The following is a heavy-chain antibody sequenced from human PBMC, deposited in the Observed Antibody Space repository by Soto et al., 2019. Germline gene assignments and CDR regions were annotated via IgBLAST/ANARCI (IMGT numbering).Heavy chain of an antibody. Sequence: ASVKVSCKPSGYTFASYMYWVRQAPGQGLEWVGWINLDSGVTKSAQKFQDRVSMTRDTSISTAYMELSRLRSDDTAVYYCARDGPSPMIEFDYWGQGTLVTVSS. J-gene: IGHJ4*02. CDR2: INLDSGVT. CDR1: GYTFASY. D-gene: IGHD3-16*01. V-gene: IGHV1-2*02. CDR3: ARDGPSPMIEFDY.